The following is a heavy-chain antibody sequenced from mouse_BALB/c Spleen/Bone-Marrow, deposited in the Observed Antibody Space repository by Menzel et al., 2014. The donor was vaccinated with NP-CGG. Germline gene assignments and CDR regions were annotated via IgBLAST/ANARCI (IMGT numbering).Heavy chain of an antibody. J-gene: IGHJ1*01. Sequence: VQRVESGPGLVAPSQSLSIPCTVSGFSLTNYGVHWVRQPPGKGLEWLGLIWAGGSTNYNSALMSRLSISKDNSKSQVFLKMNSLQTDDTAMYYCARKDYGSRGGYFDVWGAGTTVTVSS. CDR3: ARKDYGSRGGYFDV. CDR2: IWAGGST. D-gene: IGHD1-1*01. V-gene: IGHV2-9*02. CDR1: GFSLTNYG.